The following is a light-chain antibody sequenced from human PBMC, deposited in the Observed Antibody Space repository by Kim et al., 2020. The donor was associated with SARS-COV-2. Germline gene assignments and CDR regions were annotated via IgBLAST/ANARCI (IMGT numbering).Light chain of an antibody. J-gene: IGKJ2*01. CDR2: GAS. V-gene: IGKV3-15*01. CDR3: QQYSHWPPYT. Sequence: VSPGERVTLSCRASQTIDTNLAWYQQKPGQAPRLLIYGASTRATDIPARFNGSGSGTEFTLIISSLQSEDFAVYYCQQYSHWPPYTFGQGTKLEIK. CDR1: QTIDTN.